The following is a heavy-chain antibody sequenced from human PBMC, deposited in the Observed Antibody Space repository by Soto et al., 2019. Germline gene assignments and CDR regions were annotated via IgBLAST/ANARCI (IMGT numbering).Heavy chain of an antibody. CDR3: ARGTRLLWFGELISYWYFDL. CDR2: INHSGST. V-gene: IGHV4-34*01. Sequence: QVQLQQWGAGLLKPSETLSLTCAVYGGSFSGYYWSWIRQPQGKGLEWIGEINHSGSTNYNTSLKSRVTISVATSNNQFSRKLSSVTAADTAVYYCARGTRLLWFGELISYWYFDLWVRGTLVTVSS. D-gene: IGHD3-10*01. CDR1: GGSFSGYY. J-gene: IGHJ2*01.